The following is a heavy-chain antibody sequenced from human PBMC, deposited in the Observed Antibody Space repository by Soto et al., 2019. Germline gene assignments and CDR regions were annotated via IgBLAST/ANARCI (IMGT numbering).Heavy chain of an antibody. CDR2: ISSSGSTI. D-gene: IGHD3-10*01. CDR1: GFTFSSYT. J-gene: IGHJ1*01. V-gene: IGHV3-48*02. CDR3: ASGLGSSRS. Sequence: SGGSLRLSCVASGFTFSSYTMNWVRQTPGRRLEWVAYISSSGSTIYYAESVKGRFTVSRDNAKSSLYLQMDGLRDEDTAVYYCASGLGSSRSWGQGSRVTVSS.